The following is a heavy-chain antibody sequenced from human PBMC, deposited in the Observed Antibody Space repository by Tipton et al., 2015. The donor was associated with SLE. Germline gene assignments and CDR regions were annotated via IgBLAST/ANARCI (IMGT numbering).Heavy chain of an antibody. D-gene: IGHD5-18*01. Sequence: SLRLSCAASGFTFSSYSMNWVRQAPGKGLEWVSSISSSSSYIYYADSVKGRFTISRDNAKNSLYLQMNSLRAEDTAVYYCARDLLDTAMVSVGVWGNGATGTVSS. J-gene: IGHJ6*04. V-gene: IGHV3-21*01. CDR2: ISSSSSYI. CDR1: GFTFSSYS. CDR3: ARDLLDTAMVSVGV.